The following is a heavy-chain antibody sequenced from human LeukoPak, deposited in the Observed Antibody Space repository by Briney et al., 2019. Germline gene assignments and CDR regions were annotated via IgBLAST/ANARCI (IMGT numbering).Heavy chain of an antibody. Sequence: GGSLRLSCAASGFTFTNAWMNWVRQAPGKGLEWVGRIKSKTDGGTTDYAAPVKGRFTISRDDSKNTVYLQMNSLKTEDTGVYYCTSRKYYDSSGYDYWGQGTLATVSS. J-gene: IGHJ4*02. V-gene: IGHV3-15*01. D-gene: IGHD3-22*01. CDR1: GFTFTNAW. CDR2: IKSKTDGGTT. CDR3: TSRKYYDSSGYDY.